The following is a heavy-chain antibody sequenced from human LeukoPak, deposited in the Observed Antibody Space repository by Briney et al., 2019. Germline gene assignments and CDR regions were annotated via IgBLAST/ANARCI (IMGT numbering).Heavy chain of an antibody. CDR1: GFTFSSYS. CDR2: ISSSSTI. Sequence: GGSLRLSCAASGFTFSSYSMNWVRQAPGKGLEWVSYISSSSTIYYADSVKGRFTISRDNAKNSLYLQMNSLRDEDTAVYYCARGTVRGVVYWGQGTLVTVS. CDR3: ARGTVRGVVY. D-gene: IGHD3-10*01. J-gene: IGHJ4*02. V-gene: IGHV3-48*02.